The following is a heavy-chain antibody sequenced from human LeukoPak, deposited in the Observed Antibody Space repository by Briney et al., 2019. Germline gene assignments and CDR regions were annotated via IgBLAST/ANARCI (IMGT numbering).Heavy chain of an antibody. J-gene: IGHJ4*02. Sequence: SETLSLTCTVSGGSISSSSYYWGWIRQPPGKGLEWIGSIYYSGSTYYNPSLKSRVTISVDTSKNQFSLKLSSVTAADTAVYYCARASQQLVNDYWGQGTLVTVSS. CDR3: ARASQQLVNDY. V-gene: IGHV4-39*07. D-gene: IGHD6-6*01. CDR1: GGSISSSSYY. CDR2: IYYSGST.